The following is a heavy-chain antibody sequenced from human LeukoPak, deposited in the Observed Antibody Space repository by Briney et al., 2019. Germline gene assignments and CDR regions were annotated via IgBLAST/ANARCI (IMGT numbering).Heavy chain of an antibody. D-gene: IGHD6-13*01. V-gene: IGHV1-46*01. CDR1: GYTFTSYG. J-gene: IGHJ4*02. CDR3: AREDPHSSSLPH. Sequence: ASVKVSCKASGYTFTSYGISWVRQAPGQGLEWMGIINPSGGSTSYAQKFQGRVTMTRDTSTSTVHMELSSLRSEDTAVYYCAREDPHSSSLPHWGQGTLVTVSS. CDR2: INPSGGST.